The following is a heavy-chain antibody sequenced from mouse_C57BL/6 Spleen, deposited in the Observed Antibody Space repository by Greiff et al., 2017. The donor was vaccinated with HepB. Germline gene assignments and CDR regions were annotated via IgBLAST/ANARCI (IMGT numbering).Heavy chain of an antibody. CDR3: ARYYDYDGTWFAY. CDR2: IDPEDGET. J-gene: IGHJ3*01. V-gene: IGHV14-2*01. D-gene: IGHD2-4*01. Sequence: EVQLQQSGAELVKPGASVKLSCTASGFNIKDYYMHWVKQRTEQGLEWIGRIDPEDGETKYAPKFQGKATITADTSSNTAYPQLSSLTSEDTAVYYCARYYDYDGTWFAYWGQGTLVTVSA. CDR1: GFNIKDYY.